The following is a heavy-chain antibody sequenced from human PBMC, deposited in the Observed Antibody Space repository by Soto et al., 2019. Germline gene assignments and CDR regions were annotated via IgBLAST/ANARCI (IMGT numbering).Heavy chain of an antibody. J-gene: IGHJ4*02. CDR3: VRGGHGSGSYLGSY. V-gene: IGHV3-7*03. CDR1: GFTFSTYW. CDR2: IKQDGREK. Sequence: EVQLVESGGGLVQPGGSLRLSCAASGFTFSTYWMGWVRRAPGKGLERVANIKQDGREKYYVDSVKGRFTISRDNAKNSVFLQMDSLRTEDTAVYYCVRGGHGSGSYLGSYWGQGILVTVSS. D-gene: IGHD3-10*01.